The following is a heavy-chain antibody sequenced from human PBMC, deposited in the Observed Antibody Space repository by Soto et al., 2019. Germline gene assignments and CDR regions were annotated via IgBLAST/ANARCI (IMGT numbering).Heavy chain of an antibody. V-gene: IGHV5-51*01. CDR3: ARGYFDSGHGYDL. D-gene: IGHD3-10*01. Sequence: XESMNISCKGRGHHFNNHWSGWVRQTPGKGLEWMGLIFTRDSETKTSPSFQGHVSFSVDNSINTVYLQWTSLKTTDTGIYFCARGYFDSGHGYDLWGQGTLVTVSS. CDR1: GHHFNNHW. J-gene: IGHJ5*02. CDR2: IFTRDSET.